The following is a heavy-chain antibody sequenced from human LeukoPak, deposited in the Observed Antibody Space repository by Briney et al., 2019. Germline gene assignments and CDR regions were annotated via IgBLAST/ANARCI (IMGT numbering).Heavy chain of an antibody. D-gene: IGHD5-24*01. CDR3: ARGERGDYVAY. Sequence: ASVKVSCKASGYTFTSYDIHWVRQGPGQGLEWMGWMNPNSGNTGYAQKFQGRVTMTRNTSISTAYMELSSLRSEDTAVYYCARGERGDYVAYWGQGTLVTVSS. CDR1: GYTFTSYD. J-gene: IGHJ4*02. CDR2: MNPNSGNT. V-gene: IGHV1-8*01.